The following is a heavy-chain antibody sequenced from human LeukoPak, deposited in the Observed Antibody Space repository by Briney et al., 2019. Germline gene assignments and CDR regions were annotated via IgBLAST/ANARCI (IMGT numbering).Heavy chain of an antibody. J-gene: IGHJ6*03. CDR3: ARRRGYYYYMDV. CDR2: IYHSGST. D-gene: IGHD3-10*01. Sequence: SETLSLTCTVSGYSISSGYYWGWIRQPPGKGLEWIGSIYHSGSTYYNPSLKSRATISVDTSKNQFSLKLSSVTAANTAVYYCARRRGYYYYMDVWGKGTTVTVSS. CDR1: GYSISSGYY. V-gene: IGHV4-38-2*02.